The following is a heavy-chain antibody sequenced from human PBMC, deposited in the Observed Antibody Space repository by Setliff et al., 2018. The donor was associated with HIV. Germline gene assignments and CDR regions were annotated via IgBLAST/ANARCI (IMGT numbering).Heavy chain of an antibody. V-gene: IGHV3-7*03. CDR1: GFTFRTYW. CDR2: IKPDGSEK. J-gene: IGHJ4*02. Sequence: GESLKISCAVSGFTFRTYWMSWVRQTPGKGLEWVANIKPDGSEKYYVDSVKGRFAISRDNAKNSLSLQMNSLRVDDTAVYYCARDYYGGFGDYDFGDYFDYWGQGALVTVSS. CDR3: ARDYYGGFGDYDFGDYFDY. D-gene: IGHD4-17*01.